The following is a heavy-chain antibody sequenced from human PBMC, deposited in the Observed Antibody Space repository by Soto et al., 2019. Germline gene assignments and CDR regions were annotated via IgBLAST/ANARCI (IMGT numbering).Heavy chain of an antibody. CDR3: ARIGPTVTSYCFDY. CDR2: ISAYNGNT. D-gene: IGHD4-17*01. CDR1: GYTFTSYG. Sequence: ASAKVSCKASGYTFTSYGISWVRQAPVQGLEWMGWISAYNGNTNYAQKLQGRVTMTTDTSTSTDYMELRSLRSDDTAVYYCARIGPTVTSYCFDYWGQGTLVNVSS. V-gene: IGHV1-18*01. J-gene: IGHJ4*02.